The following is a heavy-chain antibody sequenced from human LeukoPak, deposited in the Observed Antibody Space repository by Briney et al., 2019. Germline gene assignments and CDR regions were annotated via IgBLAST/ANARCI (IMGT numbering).Heavy chain of an antibody. CDR2: IKSKTDGGTA. Sequence: PGGSLRLSCAASVFTFSNPWVSWVRQAPGKGLEWVGRIKSKTDGGTADYAAPVKDRIIISRDDSKNTLYLQMNSLKHEDTAVYYCTAGTYWGQGTLVTVSS. J-gene: IGHJ4*02. CDR3: TAGTY. CDR1: VFTFSNPW. V-gene: IGHV3-15*01.